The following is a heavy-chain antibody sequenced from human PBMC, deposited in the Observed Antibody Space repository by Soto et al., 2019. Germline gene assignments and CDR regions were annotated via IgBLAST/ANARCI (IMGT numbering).Heavy chain of an antibody. J-gene: IGHJ4*02. D-gene: IGHD3-22*01. CDR2: ISGSGGST. CDR3: AKGPYYYDSSGYYSKVQFDY. Sequence: GGSLRLSCAASGFTFSSYAMSWVRQAPGKGLEWVSAISGSGGSTYYADSVKGRFTISRDNSKNTLYLQMNSLRAEDTAVYYCAKGPYYYDSSGYYSKVQFDYWGQGTLVTVSS. CDR1: GFTFSSYA. V-gene: IGHV3-23*01.